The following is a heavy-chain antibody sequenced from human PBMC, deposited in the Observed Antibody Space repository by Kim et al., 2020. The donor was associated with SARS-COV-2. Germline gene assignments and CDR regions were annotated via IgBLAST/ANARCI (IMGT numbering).Heavy chain of an antibody. V-gene: IGHV1-2*06. Sequence: ASVKVSCKASGYTFTGYYMHWVRQAPGQGLEWMGRINPNSGGTNYAQKFQGRVTMTRDTSISTAYMELSRLRSDDTAVYYCAGIAGYYGSGSYAAEYYYYGMDVWGQGTTVTVSS. D-gene: IGHD3-10*01. CDR3: AGIAGYYGSGSYAAEYYYYGMDV. CDR1: GYTFTGYY. J-gene: IGHJ6*02. CDR2: INPNSGGT.